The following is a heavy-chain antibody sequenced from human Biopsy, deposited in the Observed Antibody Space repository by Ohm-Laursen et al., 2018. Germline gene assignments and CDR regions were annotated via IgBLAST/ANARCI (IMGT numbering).Heavy chain of an antibody. Sequence: TLSLTCTVAGDSISRSDYYWTWIRQHPGKGLEWIGCIYYSGETYYKPSLKSRVSMSVDTSKNQFSLKLTSVTAADTAVYYCARHPTGFWFDPWGQGTLVIVSS. V-gene: IGHV4-31*02. CDR1: GDSISRSDYY. CDR2: IYYSGET. CDR3: ARHPTGFWFDP. J-gene: IGHJ5*02.